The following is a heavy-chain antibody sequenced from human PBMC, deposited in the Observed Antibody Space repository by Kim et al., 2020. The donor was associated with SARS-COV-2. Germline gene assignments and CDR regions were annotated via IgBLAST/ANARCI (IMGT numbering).Heavy chain of an antibody. CDR2: IRSYTYGGAT. J-gene: IGHJ6*02. D-gene: IGHD6-19*01. CDR1: GFTFSDYG. V-gene: IGHV3-49*04. Sequence: GVLRLSCTASGFTFSDYGMSWVRQAPGKRLEWVGFIRSYTYGGATAYAASVKGRFTISRDDSQSIAYLQMNSLKTEDTAVYYCTRVSGWSHYYYGMDVWGQGTTVTVSS. CDR3: TRVSGWSHYYYGMDV.